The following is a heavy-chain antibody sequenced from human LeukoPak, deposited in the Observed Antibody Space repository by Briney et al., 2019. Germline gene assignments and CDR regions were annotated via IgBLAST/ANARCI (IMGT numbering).Heavy chain of an antibody. D-gene: IGHD3-10*01. CDR2: FYPEDGET. CDR1: GYTLTELS. CDR3: ATGARIITMVQGVIAFDY. Sequence: ASVKVSCKVSGYTLTELSMHWVRQAPGKGLEWMGGFYPEDGETIYAQKFQGRVTMTEDTSTDTAYMELRSMRSEDTAVYYCATGARIITMVQGVIAFDYWGQGTLATVSS. J-gene: IGHJ4*02. V-gene: IGHV1-24*01.